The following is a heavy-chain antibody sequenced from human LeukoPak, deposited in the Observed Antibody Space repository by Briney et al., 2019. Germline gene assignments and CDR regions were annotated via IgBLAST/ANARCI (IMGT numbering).Heavy chain of an antibody. J-gene: IGHJ4*02. D-gene: IGHD1-26*01. Sequence: SETLSLTCTVSGGSISSYYWSWIRQPPGKGLEWIGYVYYSGSTNYNPSLKSRVTISVDTSKNQFSLRLSSVTAADTAVYYSARLASGSYGPLTPFDYWGQGTLVTVSS. CDR1: GGSISSYY. V-gene: IGHV4-59*08. CDR3: ARLASGSYGPLTPFDY. CDR2: VYYSGST.